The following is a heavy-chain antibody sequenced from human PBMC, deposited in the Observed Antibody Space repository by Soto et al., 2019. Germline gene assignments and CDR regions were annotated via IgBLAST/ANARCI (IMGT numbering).Heavy chain of an antibody. CDR2: IYYSGST. J-gene: IGHJ4*02. Sequence: SETLSLTCTVSGGSISSSSYYWGWIRQPPGKGLEWIGSIYYSGSTYYNPSLKSRVTISVDTSKNQFSLKLSSVTAADTAVYYCARESIAGPTSRWNFDYWGQGTLVTVSS. CDR1: GGSISSSSYY. CDR3: ARESIAGPTSRWNFDY. D-gene: IGHD6-6*01. V-gene: IGHV4-39*02.